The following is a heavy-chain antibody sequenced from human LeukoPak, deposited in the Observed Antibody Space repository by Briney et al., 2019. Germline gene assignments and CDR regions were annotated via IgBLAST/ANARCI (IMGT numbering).Heavy chain of an antibody. V-gene: IGHV4-34*01. J-gene: IGHJ5*02. Sequence: SETLSLTCAVYGGSFSGYYWSWIRQPPGKGLEWIGSIHHSGSTYYNPSLKSRVTISVDPSKNQFSLKLSSVTAADTVVYYCARHLGYSSSSRFDPWGQGTLVTVSS. D-gene: IGHD6-13*01. CDR2: IHHSGST. CDR1: GGSFSGYY. CDR3: ARHLGYSSSSRFDP.